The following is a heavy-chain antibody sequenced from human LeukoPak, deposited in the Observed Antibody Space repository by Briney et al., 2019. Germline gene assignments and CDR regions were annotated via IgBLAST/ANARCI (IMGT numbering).Heavy chain of an antibody. CDR3: ARAGYYGTSGYPRYYFDA. CDR1: GGSITNSGDY. Sequence: PSETLSLTCTVSGGSITNSGDYWGWIRQHPGQGLEWIGSIHNTGSTFYNPSLKTPITISINTSKTQFSLRLRSVTASDTAVYYCARAGYYGTSGYPRYYFDAWGQGTLVTVSS. D-gene: IGHD3-22*01. CDR2: IHNTGST. J-gene: IGHJ4*02. V-gene: IGHV4-31*01.